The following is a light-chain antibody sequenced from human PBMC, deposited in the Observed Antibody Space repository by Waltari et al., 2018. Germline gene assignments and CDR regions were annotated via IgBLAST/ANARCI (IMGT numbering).Light chain of an antibody. CDR2: DAS. CDR3: QQRSSLPIT. Sequence: EIVLTQSPATLSLLPGERATLSCRASQSISSYLAWYQQKPGQAPKLLIYDASNRATGIPARFSGSGSWTDFTLTITSLEPEDFAVYYCQQRSSLPITFGQGTRLDIK. CDR1: QSISSY. V-gene: IGKV3-11*01. J-gene: IGKJ5*01.